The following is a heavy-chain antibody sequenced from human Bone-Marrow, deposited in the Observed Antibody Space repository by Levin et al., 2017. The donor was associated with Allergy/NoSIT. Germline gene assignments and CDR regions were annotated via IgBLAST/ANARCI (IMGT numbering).Heavy chain of an antibody. D-gene: IGHD6-13*01. CDR2: INLDGKTI. Sequence: GESLKISCAASGFTFSNYWMHWVRQAPGKGLVWISRINLDGKTINYADSVEGRFTISRDNAKNTLYLQLNSLRVEDTAVYYCAKDLQHSRSYFYGMDVWGQGTSVTVSS. CDR1: GFTFSNYW. CDR3: AKDLQHSRSYFYGMDV. V-gene: IGHV3-74*01. J-gene: IGHJ6*02.